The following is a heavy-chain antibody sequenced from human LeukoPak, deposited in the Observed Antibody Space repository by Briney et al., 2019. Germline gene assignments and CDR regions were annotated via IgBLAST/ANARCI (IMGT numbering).Heavy chain of an antibody. Sequence: GGSRRLSCAASGFTVSNYWLTWVRQAPGQGLEWVANIKQDGSEKHYVDSVKGRFTISRDNAKNSLYLQMNSLRAEDTAVYYCARDRQIAYWGQGTLVTVSS. CDR1: GFTVSNYW. V-gene: IGHV3-7*01. CDR2: IKQDGSEK. CDR3: ARDRQIAY. J-gene: IGHJ4*02.